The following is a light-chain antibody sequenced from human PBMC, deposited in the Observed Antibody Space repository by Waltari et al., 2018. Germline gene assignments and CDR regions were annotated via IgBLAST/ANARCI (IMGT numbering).Light chain of an antibody. V-gene: IGLV2-11*01. CDR2: EVS. J-gene: IGLJ1*01. CDR3: CSYAGTSTYV. CDR1: SSDVGGYNY. Sequence: QSALTQPRSVSGSPGQSVIIPCTGISSDVGGYNYVSWYQQHPGTAPRLMIYEVSKRPSGVPDRFSGSKSGNTASLAISGLQAEDEADYYCCSYAGTSTYVFGTGTKVTVL.